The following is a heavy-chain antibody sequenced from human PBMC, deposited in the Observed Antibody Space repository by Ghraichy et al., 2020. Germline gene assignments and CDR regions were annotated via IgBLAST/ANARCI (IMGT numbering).Heavy chain of an antibody. J-gene: IGHJ4*02. CDR3: ARGNWYGDDWRVYFDH. V-gene: IGHV4-39*02. CDR1: GGSISSNYY. D-gene: IGHD4-17*01. Sequence: SQTLSLTCTVSGGSISSNYYWGWIRQPPGKGLEWIGSIYQSGSRYYNPAPKNRVTISIDTSRNHFSLKLTSVTAADTAVYYCARGNWYGDDWRVYFDHWGQGSLVTVSS. CDR2: IYQSGSR.